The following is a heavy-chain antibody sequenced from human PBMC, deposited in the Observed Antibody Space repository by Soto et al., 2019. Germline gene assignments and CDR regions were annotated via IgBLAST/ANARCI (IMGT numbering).Heavy chain of an antibody. J-gene: IGHJ4*02. Sequence: EVQLLESGGGLVQPGGSLRLSCAASGFTFSNYAMTWVRQAPGKGLEWVSSVISGGSGTYYADSVKGPFTISRDNSKNTVALEMDSLRDEDTAIYYCAKDRNVGTSILGSDDYWGQGTVVTVSS. CDR1: GFTFSNYA. CDR2: VISGGSGT. D-gene: IGHD1-26*01. CDR3: AKDRNVGTSILGSDDY. V-gene: IGHV3-23*03.